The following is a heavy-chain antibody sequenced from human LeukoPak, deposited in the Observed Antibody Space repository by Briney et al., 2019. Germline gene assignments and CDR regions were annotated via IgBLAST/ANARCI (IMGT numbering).Heavy chain of an antibody. D-gene: IGHD3-22*01. CDR3: ARVLHLYDSIDY. CDR2: IYYSGST. Sequence: SETLSLTCAVYGGSFSGYYWSWIRQPPGKGLEWIGYIYYSGSTYYNPSLKSRVTISVDTSKNQFSLKLSSVTAADTAVYYCARVLHLYDSIDYWGQGTLVTVSS. CDR1: GGSFSGYY. J-gene: IGHJ4*02. V-gene: IGHV4-34*09.